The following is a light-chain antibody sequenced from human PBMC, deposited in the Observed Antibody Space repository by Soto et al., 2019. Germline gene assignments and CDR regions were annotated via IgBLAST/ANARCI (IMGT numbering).Light chain of an antibody. CDR1: QNINSW. Sequence: DIQMTQSPSTLSASVGDRVTITCRASQNINSWLAWYQQKPGKAPNLLIFKASNLEGGVPSRFSGSGSGKEFTLTISSLQPDDFGTYFCQQYYSNMYTFGQGTKLEIK. CDR2: KAS. CDR3: QQYYSNMYT. V-gene: IGKV1-5*03. J-gene: IGKJ2*01.